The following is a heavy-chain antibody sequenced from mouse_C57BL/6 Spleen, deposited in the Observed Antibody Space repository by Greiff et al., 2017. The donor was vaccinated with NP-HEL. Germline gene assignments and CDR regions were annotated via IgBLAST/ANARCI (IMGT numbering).Heavy chain of an antibody. CDR2: IYPRSGNT. J-gene: IGHJ4*01. Sequence: VQLVESGAELARPGASVKLSCKASGYTFTSYGISWVKQRTGQGLEWIGEIYPRSGNTYYNEKFKGKATLTADKSSSTAYMELRSLTYEDSAVYFCARVQDDEGYYAMDYWGQGTSVTVSS. V-gene: IGHV1-81*01. CDR3: ARVQDDEGYYAMDY. CDR1: GYTFTSYG.